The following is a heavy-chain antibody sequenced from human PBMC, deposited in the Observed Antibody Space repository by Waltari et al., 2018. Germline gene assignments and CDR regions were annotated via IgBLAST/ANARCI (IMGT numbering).Heavy chain of an antibody. CDR1: GGTFSSYA. Sequence: QVQLVQSGAEVKKPGSSVKVSCKASGGTFSSYAISWVRQAPGQGLEWMGGIIPIFGTANDAQKFQGRVTITADESTSTAYMELSSLRSEDTAVYYWARDGSSGWPGDYFDYWGQGTLVTVSS. J-gene: IGHJ4*02. CDR2: IIPIFGTA. D-gene: IGHD6-19*01. CDR3: ARDGSSGWPGDYFDY. V-gene: IGHV1-69*13.